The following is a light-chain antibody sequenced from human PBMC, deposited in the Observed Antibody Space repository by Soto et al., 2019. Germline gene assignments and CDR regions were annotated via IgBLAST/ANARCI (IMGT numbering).Light chain of an antibody. CDR3: IQATHWPIT. V-gene: IGKV2-30*01. J-gene: IGKJ5*01. Sequence: VVMTQSPLSLPVTLGQPASISCRSSQSLVYSDGNTYLNWFQQRPGQSPRRLIYKVSNRDSGVPARFSGSGSGTDFALKISRVEADDVGVYYCIQATHWPITFGQGTRLEIK. CDR1: QSLVYSDGNTY. CDR2: KVS.